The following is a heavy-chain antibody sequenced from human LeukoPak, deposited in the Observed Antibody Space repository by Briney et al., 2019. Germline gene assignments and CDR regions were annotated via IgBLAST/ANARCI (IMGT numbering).Heavy chain of an antibody. J-gene: IGHJ3*02. D-gene: IGHD1-14*01. CDR2: IYYSGST. CDR3: ARLNAPLSAFDI. Sequence: SETLSLTCTVSGGSISSSSYYWGWIRQPPGKGLEWIGNIYYSGSTYYNPSLKSRVTISVDTSKNQFSLKLSSVTAADTAVYYCARLNAPLSAFDIWGQGTMVTVS. V-gene: IGHV4-39*01. CDR1: GGSISSSSYY.